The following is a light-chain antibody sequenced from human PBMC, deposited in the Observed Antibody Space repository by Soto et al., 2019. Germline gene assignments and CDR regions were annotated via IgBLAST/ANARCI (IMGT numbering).Light chain of an antibody. CDR1: QSISSW. CDR3: QPYNDKWT. Sequence: DIQMTQSPSTLSASVGDRVTITCRASQSISSWLAWYQQKPGKAPNLLIYKASSLQSGVPSRFSGSGSGTEFPLTISSLQPGCLGTYYCQPYNDKWTFGQGTKV. CDR2: KAS. J-gene: IGKJ1*01. V-gene: IGKV1-5*03.